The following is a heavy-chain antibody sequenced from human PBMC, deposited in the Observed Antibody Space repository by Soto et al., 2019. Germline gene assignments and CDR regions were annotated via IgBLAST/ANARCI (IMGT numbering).Heavy chain of an antibody. Sequence: GESLKISCAASGFTFSSYGMHWVRQAPGKGLEWVAVISYDGSNKYYADSVKGRFTISRDNSKNTLYLQMNSLRAGDTAVDYCAKDSGRDSGCDSYYYYGMDVWGQGTTVTVSS. CDR1: GFTFSSYG. J-gene: IGHJ6*02. V-gene: IGHV3-30*18. CDR2: ISYDGSNK. D-gene: IGHD5-12*01. CDR3: AKDSGRDSGCDSYYYYGMDV.